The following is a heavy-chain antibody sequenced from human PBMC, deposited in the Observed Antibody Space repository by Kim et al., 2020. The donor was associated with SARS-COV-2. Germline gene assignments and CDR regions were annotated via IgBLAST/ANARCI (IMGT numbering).Heavy chain of an antibody. V-gene: IGHV3-53*01. CDR3: ARSRNNWFDP. Sequence: TDYADSVKGQFTISRDNTKNTLYLQMNSRRAEDTAVYYCARSRNNWFDPWGQGTLVTVSS. J-gene: IGHJ5*02. CDR2: T.